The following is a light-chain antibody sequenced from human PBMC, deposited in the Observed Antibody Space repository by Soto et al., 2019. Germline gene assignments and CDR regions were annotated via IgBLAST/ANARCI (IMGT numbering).Light chain of an antibody. Sequence: EIVLTQSPGTLSLSPGERATLSCRASQSVSNNYLAWYHQKPGQAPRLLIYDASNRATGIPARFSGSGSGTDFNLTISSLEPEDFAVYYCQQHRTFGQGTKVDIK. CDR2: DAS. CDR1: QSVSNNY. CDR3: QQHRT. V-gene: IGKV3-11*01. J-gene: IGKJ1*01.